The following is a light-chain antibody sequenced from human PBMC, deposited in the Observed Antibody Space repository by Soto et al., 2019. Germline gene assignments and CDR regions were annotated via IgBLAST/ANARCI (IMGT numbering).Light chain of an antibody. CDR3: QQYYSYPRT. J-gene: IGKJ1*01. CDR1: QGISSY. Sequence: IRMTQSPSSLSASTGDRVTITCRASQGISSYLAWYQQKPGKAPKLLMYAASTLQSGVPSRFSGSGSGTDFTLTISCLQSEDFATYYCQQYYSYPRTFGQGTKV. CDR2: AAS. V-gene: IGKV1-8*01.